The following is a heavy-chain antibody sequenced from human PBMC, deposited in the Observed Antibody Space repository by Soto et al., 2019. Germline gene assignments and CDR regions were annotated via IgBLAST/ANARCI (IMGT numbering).Heavy chain of an antibody. CDR1: GGTFSSYT. CDR3: ARTPGPYYYYMDV. Sequence: SVKVSCKASGGTFSSYTISWVRQAPGQGLEWMGRIIPILGIANYAQKFQGRVTITADKSTSTAYMELSSLRSEDTAVYYCARTPGPYYYYMDVWGKGTTVTVSS. CDR2: IIPILGIA. V-gene: IGHV1-69*02. J-gene: IGHJ6*03.